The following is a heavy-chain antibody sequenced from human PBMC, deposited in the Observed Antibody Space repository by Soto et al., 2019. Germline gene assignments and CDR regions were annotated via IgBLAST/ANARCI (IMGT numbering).Heavy chain of an antibody. J-gene: IGHJ4*02. CDR2: ISGSGGST. Sequence: QAGGSLRLSCAASGFTFSSYAMSWVRQAPGKGLEWVSAISGSGGSTYYADSVKGRFTISRDNSKNTLYLQMNSLRAEDTAVYYCAKVNTMTPVFDYWGQGTLVTVSS. CDR1: GFTFSSYA. D-gene: IGHD3-22*01. V-gene: IGHV3-23*01. CDR3: AKVNTMTPVFDY.